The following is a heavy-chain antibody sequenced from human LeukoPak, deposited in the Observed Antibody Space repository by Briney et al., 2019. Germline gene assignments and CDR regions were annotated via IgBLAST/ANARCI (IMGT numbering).Heavy chain of an antibody. Sequence: ASVKVSCKASGCTFTSYGINWVRQATGQGLEWMGWMNPNSGNTGYAQKFQGRVTMTRNTSISTAYMELSSLRSEDTAVYYCARLRQYYDSSGYYLRRYYYYGMDVWGQGTTVTVSS. J-gene: IGHJ6*02. CDR3: ARLRQYYDSSGYYLRRYYYYGMDV. CDR1: GCTFTSYG. CDR2: MNPNSGNT. D-gene: IGHD3-22*01. V-gene: IGHV1-8*01.